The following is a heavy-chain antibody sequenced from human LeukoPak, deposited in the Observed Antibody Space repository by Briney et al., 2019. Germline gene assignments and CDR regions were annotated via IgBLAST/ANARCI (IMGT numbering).Heavy chain of an antibody. CDR3: AKLSDGSGLPYYFDS. D-gene: IGHD3-10*01. Sequence: GGTLRLSCAGSGFALSNYGMSWVRQAPGKGLEWVSSISGSGFNTFYSDSVKGRFTISRDNPKNTLYLQMNSLRAEDTAIYICAKLSDGSGLPYYFDSWGQGTLVTVS. CDR2: ISGSGFNT. V-gene: IGHV3-23*01. J-gene: IGHJ4*02. CDR1: GFALSNYG.